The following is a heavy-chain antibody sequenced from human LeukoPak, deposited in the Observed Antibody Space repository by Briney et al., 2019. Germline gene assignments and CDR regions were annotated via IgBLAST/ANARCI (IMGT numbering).Heavy chain of an antibody. CDR1: GGSISSYY. Sequence: SSETLSLTCTVSGGSISSYYWNWIRQPAGKGLEWIGRIYTSGSTNYNPSLKSRVTMSVDTSKNQFSLKLNSVTAADTAVYYCARESLEDTYYYYMDVWGKGTTVTVSS. CDR3: ARESLEDTYYYYMDV. V-gene: IGHV4-4*07. D-gene: IGHD2-15*01. J-gene: IGHJ6*03. CDR2: IYTSGST.